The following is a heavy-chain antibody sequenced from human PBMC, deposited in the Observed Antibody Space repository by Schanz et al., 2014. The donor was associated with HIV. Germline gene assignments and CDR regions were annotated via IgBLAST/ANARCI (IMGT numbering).Heavy chain of an antibody. CDR2: IGGTNT. D-gene: IGHD2-8*01. V-gene: IGHV3-23*01. CDR1: GFTFKNYG. CDR3: AKLEMATMAHYFAMDV. J-gene: IGHJ6*02. Sequence: EVQLLESGGDLVQPGGPLRLSCAASGFTFKNYGMSWVRQAPGKGLEWVSTIGGTNTHYAESVEGRFTISRDNSKNTLYLQMNSLRAEDTAVYYCAKLEMATMAHYFAMDVWGQGTTVTVSS.